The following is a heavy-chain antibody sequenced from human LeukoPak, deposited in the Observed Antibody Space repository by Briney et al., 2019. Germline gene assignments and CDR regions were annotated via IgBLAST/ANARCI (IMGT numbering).Heavy chain of an antibody. CDR1: GGSISSSSYY. CDR2: TYYSGST. V-gene: IGHV4-39*07. Sequence: SETLSLTCTVSGGSISSSSYYWGWIRQPPGKGLEWIGSTYYSGSTYYNPSLKSRVTISVDTSKNQFSLKLSSVTAADTAVYYCARGIAAAGTVDNWFDPWGQGTLVTVSS. J-gene: IGHJ5*02. D-gene: IGHD6-13*01. CDR3: ARGIAAAGTVDNWFDP.